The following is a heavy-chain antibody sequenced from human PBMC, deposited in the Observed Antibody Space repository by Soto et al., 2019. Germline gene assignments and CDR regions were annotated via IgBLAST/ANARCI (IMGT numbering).Heavy chain of an antibody. D-gene: IGHD2-2*01. J-gene: IGHJ6*02. Sequence: GGSLRLSCAASGFTFSSYAMSWVRQAPGKGLEWVSAISGSGGSTYYADSVKGRFTISRDNSKNTLYLQMNSLRAEDTAVYYCATSLGYCSSTSCYLLGGMDVWGQGTTVTVSS. CDR2: ISGSGGST. CDR1: GFTFSSYA. V-gene: IGHV3-23*01. CDR3: ATSLGYCSSTSCYLLGGMDV.